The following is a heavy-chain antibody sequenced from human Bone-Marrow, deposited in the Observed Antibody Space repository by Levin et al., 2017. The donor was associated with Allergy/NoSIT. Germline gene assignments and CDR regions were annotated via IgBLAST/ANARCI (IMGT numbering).Heavy chain of an antibody. CDR2: TFHSGST. CDR1: GASISSSYYY. V-gene: IGHV4-39*07. Sequence: SETLSLTCTVSGASISSSYYYWGWVRQPPGTGLEWIGSTFHSGSTYYNPSLKSRVTISIDTSKNQFSLNLTAVTAADTAVYYCASSSDYYFDYWGQGTLVTVSS. J-gene: IGHJ4*02. D-gene: IGHD6-6*01. CDR3: ASSSDYYFDY.